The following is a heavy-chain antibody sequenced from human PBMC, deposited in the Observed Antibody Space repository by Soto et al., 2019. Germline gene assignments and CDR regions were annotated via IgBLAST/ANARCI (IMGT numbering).Heavy chain of an antibody. CDR2: ISYDGSNK. CDR3: AKDSGYYGMDV. V-gene: IGHV3-30*18. J-gene: IGHJ6*02. CDR1: GFTFSIYG. Sequence: GGSLRLSCAASGFTFSIYGMHWVRQAPGKGLEWVAVISYDGSNKYYADSVKGRFTISRDNSKNTLYLQMNSLRAEDTAVYYGAKDSGYYGMDVWGQGTTVTV.